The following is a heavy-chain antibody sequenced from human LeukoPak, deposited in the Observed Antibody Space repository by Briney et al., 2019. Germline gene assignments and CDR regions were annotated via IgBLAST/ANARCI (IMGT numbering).Heavy chain of an antibody. J-gene: IGHJ4*02. V-gene: IGHV3-15*01. CDR3: TTVYDFWSGPEFDY. CDR2: IKSKTDGGTT. Sequence: PGGSLRLSCAASGFTFSNAWMSWVRQAPGKGLEWVGRIKSKTDGGTTDYAAPVKGRFTISRDDSKNTLYLQMNSLKTEDTAVYYCTTVYDFWSGPEFDYWGQGTLVTVSS. CDR1: GFTFSNAW. D-gene: IGHD3-3*01.